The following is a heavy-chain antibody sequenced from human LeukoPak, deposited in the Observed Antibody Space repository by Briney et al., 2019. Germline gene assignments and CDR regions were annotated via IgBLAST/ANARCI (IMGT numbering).Heavy chain of an antibody. CDR2: IYTTGST. CDR1: GGSISSGSYY. V-gene: IGHV4-61*02. CDR3: ASGGDLRKIDY. J-gene: IGHJ4*02. Sequence: SETLSLTCTVSGGSISSGSYYWSWIRQPAGKELEWIGRIYTTGSTNYSPSLKSRVTISADTSKNQFSLKLSSVTAADTAVYYCASGGDLRKIDYWGQGTLVTVSS. D-gene: IGHD2-21*02.